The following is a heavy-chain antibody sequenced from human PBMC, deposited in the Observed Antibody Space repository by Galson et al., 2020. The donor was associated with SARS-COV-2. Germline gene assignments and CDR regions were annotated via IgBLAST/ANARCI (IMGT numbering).Heavy chain of an antibody. V-gene: IGHV3-33*01. CDR1: GFTFSGYG. CDR2: IWYDGSNK. J-gene: IGHJ6*03. CDR3: ARDGGRYYYMDV. Sequence: GESLKISCAASGFTFSGYGMHWVRQAPGKGLEWVAVIWYDGSNKYYADSVKGRFTISRANSKNPLYLQMTSRGAEDTALYYCARDGGRYYYMDVWGSGTTVTISS. D-gene: IGHD1-26*01.